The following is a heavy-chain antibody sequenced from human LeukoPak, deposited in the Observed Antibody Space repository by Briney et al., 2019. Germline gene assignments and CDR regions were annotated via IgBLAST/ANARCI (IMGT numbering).Heavy chain of an antibody. CDR1: GGTFSSYT. J-gene: IGHJ5*02. CDR3: ARVLITSANWFDP. Sequence: SVKVSCKASGGTFSSYTISWVRQAPGQGLEWMGGIIPNFGTPNYAQKFQGRVTITADKSTSTAYMELGSLRSEDTAVYYCARVLITSANWFDPWGQGTLVTVSS. D-gene: IGHD1-14*01. CDR2: IIPNFGTP. V-gene: IGHV1-69*06.